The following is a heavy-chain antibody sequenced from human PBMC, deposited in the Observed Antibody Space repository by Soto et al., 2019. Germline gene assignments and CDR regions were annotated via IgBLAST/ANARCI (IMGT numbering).Heavy chain of an antibody. CDR1: GGSISSGDYY. CDR2: IYYSGST. CDR3: DTVSKELDTNFDY. Sequence: SETLSLTCTVSGGSISSGDYYWSWIRQPPGKGLEWIGYIYYSGSTYYNPSLKSRVTISVDTSKNQFSLKLSSVTAADTAVYYCDTVSKELDTNFDYWGQGTLVTVSS. V-gene: IGHV4-30-4*01. J-gene: IGHJ4*02. D-gene: IGHD1-7*01.